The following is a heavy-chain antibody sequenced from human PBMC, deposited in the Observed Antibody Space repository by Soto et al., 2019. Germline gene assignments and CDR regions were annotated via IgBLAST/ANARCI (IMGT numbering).Heavy chain of an antibody. CDR3: ARYDYNGYYFDY. CDR1: GGTFSSYA. CDR2: INPSGGST. V-gene: IGHV1-46*01. Sequence: ASVKVSCKASGGTFSSYAISWVRQAPGQGYEWMGIINPSGGSTTYAQKFQGRVTMTRDTSTTTVYIELSSLKSEDTAVYYCARYDYNGYYFDYWGQGTLVTVSS. J-gene: IGHJ4*02. D-gene: IGHD4-4*01.